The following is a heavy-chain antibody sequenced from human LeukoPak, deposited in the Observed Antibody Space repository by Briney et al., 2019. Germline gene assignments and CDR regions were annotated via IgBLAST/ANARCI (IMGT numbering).Heavy chain of an antibody. CDR3: AKEGGLRSSWSFDF. CDR2: ISGSGGST. CDR1: RFTFSSYG. Sequence: GGTLRLSCAASRFTFSSYGMSWVRQAPGKGLEWVSGISGSGGSTYYADSAKGGFTISRDNSKNTLYLKMNSLRVEDTAVDYCAKEGGLRSSWSFDFWGQGILVIVSS. D-gene: IGHD6-13*01. V-gene: IGHV3-23*01. J-gene: IGHJ4*02.